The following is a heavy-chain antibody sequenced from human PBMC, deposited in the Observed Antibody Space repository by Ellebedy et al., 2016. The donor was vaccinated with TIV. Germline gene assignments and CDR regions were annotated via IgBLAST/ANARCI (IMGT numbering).Heavy chain of an antibody. CDR1: GFTFSTHD. V-gene: IGHV3-23*01. Sequence: GESLKISCAGSGFTFSTHDVSWVRQAPGKGLEWVSSISGSGDSTHYADSVKGRFTISRDNSKNTLYLQMNSLRAEDTAIYYCAKVVSGFNYGMTNYFDYWGQGTLVTVSS. CDR3: AKVVSGFNYGMTNYFDY. CDR2: ISGSGDST. J-gene: IGHJ4*02. D-gene: IGHD5-24*01.